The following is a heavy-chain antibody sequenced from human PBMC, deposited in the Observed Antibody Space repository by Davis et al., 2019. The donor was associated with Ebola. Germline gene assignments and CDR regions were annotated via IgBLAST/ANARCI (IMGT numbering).Heavy chain of an antibody. D-gene: IGHD1-26*01. J-gene: IGHJ4*02. V-gene: IGHV3-30*18. CDR2: ISYDGSNK. CDR1: GFTFSSYG. Sequence: GGSLRLSCAASGFTFSSYGMHWVRQAPGKGLEWVAVISYDGSNKYYADSVKGRFTISRDNAKNSLYLQMNSLRAEDTAVYYCAKTYSGSPNSFFDYWGQGTLVTVSS. CDR3: AKTYSGSPNSFFDY.